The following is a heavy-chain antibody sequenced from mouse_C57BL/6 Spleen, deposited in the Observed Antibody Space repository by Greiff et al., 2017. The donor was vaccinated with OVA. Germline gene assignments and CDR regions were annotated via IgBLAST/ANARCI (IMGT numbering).Heavy chain of an antibody. V-gene: IGHV1-64*01. Sequence: VKLQQPGAELVKPGASVKLSCKASGYTFTSYWMHWVKQRPGQGLEWIGMIHPNSGSTNYNEKFKSKATLTVDKSSSTAYMQLSSLTSEDSAVYYCARYYGSSYGYFDVWGTGTTVTVSS. D-gene: IGHD1-1*01. CDR3: ARYYGSSYGYFDV. CDR1: GYTFTSYW. CDR2: IHPNSGST. J-gene: IGHJ1*03.